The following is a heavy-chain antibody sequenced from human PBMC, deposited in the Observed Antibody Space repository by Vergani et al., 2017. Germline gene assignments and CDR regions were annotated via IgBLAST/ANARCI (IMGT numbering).Heavy chain of an antibody. V-gene: IGHV4-34*01. D-gene: IGHD3-10*01. J-gene: IGHJ4*02. CDR2: INHSGST. CDR1: GGPFSGYY. CDR3: ASGTMVRGVGRFDY. Sequence: QVQLHQWGAGLLKPSETLSLTCAVYGGPFSGYYWRWIRQPPGKGLEWIGEINHSGSTNYNPSLQSRVTISVDTSKNQFSLKLSTVTAADTAVYYYASGTMVRGVGRFDYWGQGTLVTVSS.